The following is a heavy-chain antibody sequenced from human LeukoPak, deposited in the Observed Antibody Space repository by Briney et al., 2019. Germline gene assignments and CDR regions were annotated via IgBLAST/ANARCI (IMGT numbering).Heavy chain of an antibody. J-gene: IGHJ4*02. CDR3: ARATARWLQFN. CDR2: IYYSGST. D-gene: IGHD5-24*01. V-gene: IGHV4-61*08. CDR1: GGSSSSGGYY. Sequence: PSQTLSLTCDVSGGSSSSGGYYWSWIRQPPGKGLEWIGYIYYSGSTNYNPSLKSRVTVSVDTSKNQFSLKLSSVTAADTAVYYCARATARWLQFNWGQGTLVTVSS.